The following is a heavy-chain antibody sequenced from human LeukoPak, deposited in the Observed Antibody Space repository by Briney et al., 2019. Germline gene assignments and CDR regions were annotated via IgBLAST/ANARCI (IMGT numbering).Heavy chain of an antibody. D-gene: IGHD2-2*01. V-gene: IGHV3-30*02. CDR1: GFTFSSYG. J-gene: IGHJ4*02. Sequence: GGSLRLSCAASGFTFSSYGMHWVRQAPGKGLEWVAFIRYDGSNKYYADSVKGRFTISRDNSKNTLYLQMNSLRAEDTAAYYCAKAAIKYCSSTSCYLDSWGQGTLVTVSS. CDR2: IRYDGSNK. CDR3: AKAAIKYCSSTSCYLDS.